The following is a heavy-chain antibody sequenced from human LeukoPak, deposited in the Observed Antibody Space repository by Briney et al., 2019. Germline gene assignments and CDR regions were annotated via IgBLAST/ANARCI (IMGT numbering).Heavy chain of an antibody. CDR3: AIDPNWGTHS. CDR2: IGNNGGGI. V-gene: IGHV3-23*01. D-gene: IGHD7-27*01. J-gene: IGHJ4*02. Sequence: GGSLRLPCAASGFTFSTYTMYWVRHPPGKRLEWVSIIGNNGGGIHYADSVRGRFTISRDNSKNALYLQMNGLRVEDTAVYYCAIDPNWGTHSWGQGVLVTVSS. CDR1: GFTFSTYT.